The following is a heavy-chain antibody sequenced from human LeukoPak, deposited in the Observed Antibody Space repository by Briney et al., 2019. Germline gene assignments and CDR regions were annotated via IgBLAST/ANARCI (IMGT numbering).Heavy chain of an antibody. CDR2: ISSTSTYI. CDR3: ARDPYNGNYGDSYYYYMDV. CDR1: GFTFRTYS. J-gene: IGHJ6*03. D-gene: IGHD1-26*01. Sequence: GGSLRLSCAASGFTFRTYSMNWVRQAPGKGLEWVSSISSTSTYIYYADSVKGRFTISRDNAKSSLYLQMNSLRAEDTAIYYCARDPYNGNYGDSYYYYMDVWGKGTTVTISS. V-gene: IGHV3-21*01.